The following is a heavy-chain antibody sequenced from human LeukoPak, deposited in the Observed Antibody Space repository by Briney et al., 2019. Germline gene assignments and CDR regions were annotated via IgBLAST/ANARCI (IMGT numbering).Heavy chain of an antibody. V-gene: IGHV4-30-2*01. D-gene: IGHD3-3*01. J-gene: IGHJ2*01. CDR2: IYHSGST. CDR1: GGSISSGGYY. Sequence: PSETLSLTCTVSGGSISSGGYYWSWIRQPPGKGLEWIGYIYHSGSTYYNPSLKSRVTISVDRSKNQFSLKLSSVTAADTAVYYCVRDIEWSHWYFDLWGRGTLVTVSS. CDR3: VRDIEWSHWYFDL.